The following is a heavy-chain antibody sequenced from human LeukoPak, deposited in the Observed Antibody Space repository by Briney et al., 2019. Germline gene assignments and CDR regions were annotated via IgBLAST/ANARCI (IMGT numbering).Heavy chain of an antibody. J-gene: IGHJ4*02. CDR2: IIPIFGTA. D-gene: IGHD6-19*01. V-gene: IGHV1-69*13. Sequence: GASVKVSCKATGGTFSSYAISWVRQAPGQGLEWMGGIIPIFGTANYAQKFQGRVTITADESTSTAYMELRSLRSDDTAVYYCATGTGYSSGWSFFDYWGQGTLVTVSS. CDR3: ATGTGYSSGWSFFDY. CDR1: GGTFSSYA.